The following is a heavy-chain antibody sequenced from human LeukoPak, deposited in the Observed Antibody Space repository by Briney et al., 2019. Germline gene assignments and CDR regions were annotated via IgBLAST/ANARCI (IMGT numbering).Heavy chain of an antibody. Sequence: ASVKVSCKASGYTFTSYHINWVRQATGQGLEWVGWMYPNSDNTGYAEKFQGRVTMTRNTSISTAYMELRSLRSDDTAVYYCASDPPLDYWGQGTLVTVSS. CDR3: ASDPPLDY. CDR1: GYTFTSYH. CDR2: MYPNSDNT. J-gene: IGHJ4*02. D-gene: IGHD1-14*01. V-gene: IGHV1-8*01.